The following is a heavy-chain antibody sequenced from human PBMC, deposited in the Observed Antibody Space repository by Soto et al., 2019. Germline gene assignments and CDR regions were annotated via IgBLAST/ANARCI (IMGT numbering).Heavy chain of an antibody. CDR3: AKLHGSASYRAHDDSFDY. J-gene: IGHJ4*02. V-gene: IGHV3-23*01. CDR1: GFTFSSYA. Sequence: EVQLLESGGGLVQPGGSLRLSCAASGFTFSSYAMSWVRQAPGKGLEWVSAISGSGGSTYYADSVKGRFTISRDNSTNTLYLQMIRLRAEATAVYYSAKLHGSASYRAHDDSFDYWGQGTLVTVST. CDR2: ISGSGGST. D-gene: IGHD3-10*01.